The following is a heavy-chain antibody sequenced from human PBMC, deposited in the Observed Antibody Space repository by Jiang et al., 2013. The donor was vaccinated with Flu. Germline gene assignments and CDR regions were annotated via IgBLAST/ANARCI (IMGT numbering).Heavy chain of an antibody. Sequence: ASGFTFSSYAMSWVRQAPGKGLEWVSAISGSGGSTYYADSVKGRFTISRDNSKNTLYLQMNSLRAEDTAVYYCANLVGYCSGGSCYNYWGQGTLVTVSS. J-gene: IGHJ4*02. CDR2: ISGSGGST. CDR1: GFTFSSYA. CDR3: ANLVGYCSGGSCYNY. D-gene: IGHD2-15*01. V-gene: IGHV3-23*01.